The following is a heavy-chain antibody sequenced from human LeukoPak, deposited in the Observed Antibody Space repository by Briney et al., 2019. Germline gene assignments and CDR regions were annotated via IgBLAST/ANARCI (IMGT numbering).Heavy chain of an antibody. V-gene: IGHV3-23*01. CDR2: ISGSGGST. D-gene: IGHD3-3*01. J-gene: IGHJ6*02. Sequence: GGSLRLSSAASGFTFSSYAMSWVRQTPGKGLEWVSAISGSGGSTYYADSVKGRFTISRDNSKNTLFLQMNSLRAEDTAPYYCAKSVAIYFYYGLDVWGQGTTVAVSS. CDR1: GFTFSSYA. CDR3: AKSVAIYFYYGLDV.